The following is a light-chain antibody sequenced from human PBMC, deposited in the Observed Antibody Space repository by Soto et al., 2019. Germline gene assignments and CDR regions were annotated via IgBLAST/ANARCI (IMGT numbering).Light chain of an antibody. Sequence: VLTQSPGTLSLSPGERATLSCRANQNLGDGRLAWYQQKPGQPPTLLIYDASTRATGIPDRFSGSGSGTDFTLTISRLEPEDFAVYYCQEHASIFGQGTRLEIK. CDR2: DAS. CDR1: QNLGDGR. CDR3: QEHASI. V-gene: IGKV3-20*01. J-gene: IGKJ5*01.